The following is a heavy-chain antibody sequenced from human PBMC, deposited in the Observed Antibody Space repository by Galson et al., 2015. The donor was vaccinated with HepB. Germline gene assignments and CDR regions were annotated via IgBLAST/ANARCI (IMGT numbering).Heavy chain of an antibody. Sequence: SVKVSCKASGYTFTGYYMHWVRQAPGQGLEWMGWINPNNGDTNYAQKFQGRVTMTRDTSISTAYMELSRLRSDDTAVYYCASAPAAAPGDFDYCGQGTLVAVSS. D-gene: IGHD2-15*01. J-gene: IGHJ4*02. CDR2: INPNNGDT. V-gene: IGHV1-2*02. CDR3: ASAPAAAPGDFDY. CDR1: GYTFTGYY.